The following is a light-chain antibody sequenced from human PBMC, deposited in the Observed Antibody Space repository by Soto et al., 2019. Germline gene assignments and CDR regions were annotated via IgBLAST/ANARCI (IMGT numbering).Light chain of an antibody. J-gene: IGLJ2*01. CDR1: SSDAGGYNY. V-gene: IGLV2-8*01. CDR2: EVT. Sequence: QSALTQPPSASGSPGQAVTISCTGTSSDAGGYNYVSWYQQHPGKAPKLMIYEVTKRPSVVPDRFSGSKSGNTASLTVSGLQAEDEADYYCSSYAGSNNLLFGGGTKLTVL. CDR3: SSYAGSNNLL.